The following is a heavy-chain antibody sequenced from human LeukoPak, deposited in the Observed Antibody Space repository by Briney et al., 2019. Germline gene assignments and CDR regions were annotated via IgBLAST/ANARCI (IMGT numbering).Heavy chain of an antibody. CDR1: GFTFSSYW. D-gene: IGHD3-3*01. J-gene: IGHJ6*02. CDR2: INSDGSST. Sequence: GGSLRLSCAASGFTFSSYWMHWVRQAPGKGLVWVSRINSDGSSTSYADSVKGRFTISRDNSKNTLYLQMNSLRAEDTAVYYCAKVKALITIFGVVPPWGMDVWGQGTTVTVSS. CDR3: AKVKALITIFGVVPPWGMDV. V-gene: IGHV3-74*01.